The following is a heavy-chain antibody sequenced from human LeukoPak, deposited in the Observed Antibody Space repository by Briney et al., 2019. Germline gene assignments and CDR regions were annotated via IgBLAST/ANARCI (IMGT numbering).Heavy chain of an antibody. CDR3: AKDQGDYYDSSGHGYYFDY. CDR1: GFTFSSYG. D-gene: IGHD3-22*01. V-gene: IGHV3-30*18. Sequence: GGSLRLSCAASGFTFSSYGMHWVRQAPGKGLEWVAVISYDGSNKYYADSVKGRFTISRDNSKNTLYLQMNSLRAEDTAVYYCAKDQGDYYDSSGHGYYFDYWGQGTLVTVSS. CDR2: ISYDGSNK. J-gene: IGHJ4*02.